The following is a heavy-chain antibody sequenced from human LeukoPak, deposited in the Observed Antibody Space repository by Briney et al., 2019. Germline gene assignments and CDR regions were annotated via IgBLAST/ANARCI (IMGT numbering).Heavy chain of an antibody. CDR3: ARADILTGYYYDY. CDR2: ISYDGSNK. D-gene: IGHD3-9*01. CDR1: GFTFSSYA. J-gene: IGHJ4*02. V-gene: IGHV3-30-3*01. Sequence: GGSLRLSCAASGFTFSSYAMHWVRQAPGKGLEWVAVISYDGSNKYYADSVKGRFTISRDNSKNTLYLQMNSLRAEDTAVYYCARADILTGYYYDYWGQGTLVTVSS.